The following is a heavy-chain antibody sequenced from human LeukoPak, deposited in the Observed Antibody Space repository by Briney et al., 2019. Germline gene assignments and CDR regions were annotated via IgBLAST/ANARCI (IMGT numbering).Heavy chain of an antibody. Sequence: SETLSLTCTVSGGSISSYYWSWIRQPPGKGLEWIGYIYYSGSTNYNPSLRSRVTISVDTSKNQFSLKLSSVTAADTAVYYCARGPTPYSSSWYNYYYYYGMDVWGQGTTVTASS. CDR2: IYYSGST. CDR3: ARGPTPYSSSWYNYYYYYGMDV. J-gene: IGHJ6*02. D-gene: IGHD6-13*01. CDR1: GGSISSYY. V-gene: IGHV4-59*01.